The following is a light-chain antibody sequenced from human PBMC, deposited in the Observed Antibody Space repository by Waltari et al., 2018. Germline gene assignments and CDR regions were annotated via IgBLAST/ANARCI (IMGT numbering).Light chain of an antibody. CDR3: ATWDDSLSGVV. J-gene: IGLJ3*02. CDR2: YDD. CDR1: SSNIGSNA. V-gene: IGLV1-36*01. Sequence: QSVLTQPPSVSEAPRQRVTLSCSGSSSNIGSNAVNWYQQLPGKAPKLLIYYDDLLPSGVSVRFSGSKSGTSASLAISGLQSEDEAHYYCATWDDSLSGVVFGGGTKLTVL.